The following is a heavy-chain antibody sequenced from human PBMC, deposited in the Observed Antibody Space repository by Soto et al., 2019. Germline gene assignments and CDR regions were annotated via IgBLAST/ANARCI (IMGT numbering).Heavy chain of an antibody. J-gene: IGHJ4*02. CDR1: GFSLSNVRMG. D-gene: IGHD3-3*01. CDR3: ARIGYYDVWSGYSRFDY. V-gene: IGHV2-26*01. Sequence: QVTLKESGPVLVKPTETLTLTCTVSGFSLSNVRMGVGWIRQPPGKALEWLAHIFSNDEKSYSTSLKSRLTISMDTSKCQVVLTMTNMDPVDTATYYCARIGYYDVWSGYSRFDYWGQGTLVTVSS. CDR2: IFSNDEK.